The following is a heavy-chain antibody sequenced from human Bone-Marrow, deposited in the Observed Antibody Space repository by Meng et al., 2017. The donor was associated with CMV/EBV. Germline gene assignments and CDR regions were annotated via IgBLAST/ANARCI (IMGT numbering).Heavy chain of an antibody. Sequence: SVKVSCKASGGTFNSFSISWVRQAPGQGLEWMGGTIPIYSKQNYAQIFQGRVAMTTNESMSKAYLELSSLTSEDTAVYYCARVPSNSFEYCSHWGQGTLVTVSS. D-gene: IGHD6-13*01. J-gene: IGHJ1*01. V-gene: IGHV1-69*05. CDR2: TIPIYSKQ. CDR1: GGTFNSFS. CDR3: ARVPSNSFEYCSH.